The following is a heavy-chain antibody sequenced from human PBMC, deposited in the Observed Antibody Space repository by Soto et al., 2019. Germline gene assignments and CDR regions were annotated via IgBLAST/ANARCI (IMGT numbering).Heavy chain of an antibody. CDR2: ISAYNGNT. CDR1: GYAFTSYG. CDR3: ARGETCESHYDDSSDGRFYY. Sequence: ASVKVSCKASGYAFTSYGISWVRQAPGQGLEWMGWISAYNGNTNYAQKLQGRVTMTTDTSTSTAYMELRSLRSDDTAVYYCARGETCESHYDDSSDGRFYYCGQGTMVTVSS. J-gene: IGHJ4*02. D-gene: IGHD3-22*01. V-gene: IGHV1-18*01.